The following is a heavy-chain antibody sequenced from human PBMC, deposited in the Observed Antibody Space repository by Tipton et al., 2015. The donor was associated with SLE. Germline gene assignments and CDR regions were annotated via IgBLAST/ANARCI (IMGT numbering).Heavy chain of an antibody. CDR2: IYHSGST. CDR3: ARDEAAAGPAFDI. CDR1: GGSISSSSYY. D-gene: IGHD6-13*01. J-gene: IGHJ3*02. V-gene: IGHV4-39*07. Sequence: LRLSCTVSGGSISSSSYYWGWIRPPPGKGLEWIGSIYHSGSTYYNPSLKSRVTISVDTSKNQFSLKLSSVTAADTAVYYCARDEAAAGPAFDIWGQGTMVTVSS.